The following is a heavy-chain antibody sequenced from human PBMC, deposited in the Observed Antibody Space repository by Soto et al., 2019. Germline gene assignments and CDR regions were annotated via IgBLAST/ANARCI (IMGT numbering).Heavy chain of an antibody. J-gene: IGHJ5*02. CDR1: GGSISRGDYY. CDR2: IYYSGST. D-gene: IGHD6-13*01. CDR3: ARRLIAAAVTAWFDP. V-gene: IGHV4-30-4*01. Sequence: PSETLSLTCTVSGGSISRGDYYWSWVRQPPGKGLEWIGYIYYSGSTYYNPSLKSRVTISVDTSKNRFSLKLSSVTAADTAVYYCARRLIAAAVTAWFDPWGQGTLVTVSS.